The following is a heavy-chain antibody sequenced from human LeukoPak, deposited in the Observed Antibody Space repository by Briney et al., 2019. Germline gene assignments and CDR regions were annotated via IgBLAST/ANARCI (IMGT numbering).Heavy chain of an antibody. CDR1: GFTFSSYG. CDR2: IWYDGSNK. D-gene: IGHD3-22*01. V-gene: IGHV3-30*19. CDR3: ARETPTVVVIRGFDY. J-gene: IGHJ4*02. Sequence: PGRSLRLSCAASGFTFSSYGMHWVRQAPGKGLEWVALIWYDGSNKYYADSVKGRFTISRDNSKNTLYLQMNSLRAEDTAVYYCARETPTVVVIRGFDYWGQGTLVTVSS.